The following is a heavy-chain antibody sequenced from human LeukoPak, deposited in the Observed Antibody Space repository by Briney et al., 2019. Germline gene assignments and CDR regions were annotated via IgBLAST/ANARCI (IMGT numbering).Heavy chain of an antibody. D-gene: IGHD6-13*01. J-gene: IGHJ4*02. CDR3: ARGGPAAGRFDY. V-gene: IGHV3-30*04. Sequence: GGSLSLSFAASGFPFSSYAMHWVRPAPGKGLEGGAVISYDGSNKYYADSVKGRFTISRDNSKNTLYLQMNSLRAEDTAVYYCARGGPAAGRFDYWGQGTLVTVSS. CDR2: ISYDGSNK. CDR1: GFPFSSYA.